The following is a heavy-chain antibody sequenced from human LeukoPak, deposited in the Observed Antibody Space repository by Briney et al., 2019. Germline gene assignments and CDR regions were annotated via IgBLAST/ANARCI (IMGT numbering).Heavy chain of an antibody. J-gene: IGHJ4*02. CDR3: AKDPDIVGATTPDY. Sequence: GGSLRLSCAASGFTFSSYAMSWVRQAPGKGLEWVSAISGSGGSTYYADSVKGRFTISRDNSKNTLYLQMNSLRAEDTAVYYSAKDPDIVGATTPDYWGQGTLVTVSS. CDR2: ISGSGGST. V-gene: IGHV3-23*01. CDR1: GFTFSSYA. D-gene: IGHD1-26*01.